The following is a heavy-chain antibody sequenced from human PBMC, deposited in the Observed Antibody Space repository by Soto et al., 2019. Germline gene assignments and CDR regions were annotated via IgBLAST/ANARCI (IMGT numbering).Heavy chain of an antibody. Sequence: SETLSLTCTVSGGSISSGDYYWSWIRQPPGKGLEWIGYIYYSGSTYYNPSLKSRVTISVDTSKNQFSLRLNSVTPEDTAVYYCARGPGVLNPWGQGTLVTVSS. CDR2: IYYSGST. D-gene: IGHD3-9*01. J-gene: IGHJ5*02. CDR3: ARGPGVLNP. V-gene: IGHV4-30-4*01. CDR1: GGSISSGDYY.